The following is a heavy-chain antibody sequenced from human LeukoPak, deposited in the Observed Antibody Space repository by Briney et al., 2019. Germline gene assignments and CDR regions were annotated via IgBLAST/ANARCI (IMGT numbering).Heavy chain of an antibody. CDR2: IRGTGTTT. CDR3: AKVSWLGTLPSYHFDS. D-gene: IGHD6-19*01. J-gene: IGHJ4*02. CDR1: GFTFSDHD. V-gene: IGHV3-23*01. Sequence: GGSLRLSCAASGFTFSDHDMSWVRQAPGKGLEWVSAIRGTGTTTFYAASVKGRFTISRDNSKNTADLQMNSLRAEDTAVYYCAKVSWLGTLPSYHFDSWGQGTQVTVSS.